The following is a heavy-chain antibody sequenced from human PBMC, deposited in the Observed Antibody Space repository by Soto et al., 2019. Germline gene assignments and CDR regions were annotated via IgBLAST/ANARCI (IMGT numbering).Heavy chain of an antibody. V-gene: IGHV3-23*01. CDR3: ARDSITRVSSYVSGIDV. J-gene: IGHJ6*02. CDR1: GFTFSTYA. D-gene: IGHD3-10*01. CDR2: IGEGGFST. Sequence: GGPLRLSCAASGFTFSTYAMSWVRQAPGKGLEWVSVIGEGGFSTQYAASVKGRFTISRDNSKNMLYRKMNSLRSDDTAVYYCARDSITRVSSYVSGIDVWGQGTTVTVSS.